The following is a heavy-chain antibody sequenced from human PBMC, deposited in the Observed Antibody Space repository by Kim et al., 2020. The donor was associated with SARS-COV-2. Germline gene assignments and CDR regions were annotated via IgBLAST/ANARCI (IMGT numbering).Heavy chain of an antibody. J-gene: IGHJ5*02. V-gene: IGHV3-11*06. D-gene: IGHD2-2*01. Sequence: VKARFTISRDNAKNSLYRQMNSLRAEDTGVYYCARERDIVVVPAAPFDPWGQGTLVTVSS. CDR3: ARERDIVVVPAAPFDP.